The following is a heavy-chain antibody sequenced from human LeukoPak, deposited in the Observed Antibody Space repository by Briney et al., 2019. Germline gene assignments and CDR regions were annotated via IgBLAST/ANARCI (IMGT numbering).Heavy chain of an antibody. J-gene: IGHJ4*02. CDR1: GGSFSGYY. CDR2: INHSGST. V-gene: IGHV4-34*01. CDR3: ARGPYYYGSGSYYKLCFDY. Sequence: PSETLSLTCAVYGGSFSGYYWSWIRQPPGKGLEWIGEINHSGSTNYNPSLKSRVTISVDTSKNQFSLKLSSVTAADTAVYYCARGPYYYGSGSYYKLCFDYWGQGTLVTVSS. D-gene: IGHD3-10*01.